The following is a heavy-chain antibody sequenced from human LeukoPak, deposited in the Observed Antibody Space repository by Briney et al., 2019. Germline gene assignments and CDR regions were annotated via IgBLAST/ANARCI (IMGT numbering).Heavy chain of an antibody. CDR1: GYTLTGLS. CDR3: ARGLSRWGQGDEQDY. CDR2: FDPEDGET. V-gene: IGHV1-24*01. J-gene: IGHJ4*02. Sequence: ASVKVSCKVSGYTLTGLSMHWVRQAPGKGLEWMGGFDPEDGETIYAQKFQGRVTMTEDTSTDTAYMELSSLRSEDTAVYYCARGLSRWGQGDEQDYWGQGTLVTVSS. D-gene: IGHD2-21*02.